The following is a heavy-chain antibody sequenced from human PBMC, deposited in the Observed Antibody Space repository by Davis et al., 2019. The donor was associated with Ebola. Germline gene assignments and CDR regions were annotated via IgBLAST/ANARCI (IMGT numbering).Heavy chain of an antibody. V-gene: IGHV3-7*01. CDR1: GFTFSSHW. Sequence: GESLKISCAASGFTFSSHWMNWVRQAPGKGLEWVANIKQDGSEKYYVDSAKGRFTISRDNAKNSLYLQMNSLRAEDTAVYYCARGGVQLERYYYYYGMDVWGQGTTVTVSS. D-gene: IGHD1-1*01. CDR2: IKQDGSEK. CDR3: ARGGVQLERYYYYYGMDV. J-gene: IGHJ6*02.